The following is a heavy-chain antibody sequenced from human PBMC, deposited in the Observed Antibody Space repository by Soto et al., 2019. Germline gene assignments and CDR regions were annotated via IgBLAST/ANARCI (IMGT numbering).Heavy chain of an antibody. V-gene: IGHV1-69*01. CDR3: ARASGYCSSTSCFQKGLNYYYGMDV. Sequence: QVQLVQSGAEVKKPGSSVKVSCKASGGTFSSYAISWVRQAPGQGLEWMGGIIPIFGTANYAQKFQGRVTITADAYTSTAYMELSSLRSEDTAVYYCARASGYCSSTSCFQKGLNYYYGMDVWGQGTTVTVSS. CDR1: GGTFSSYA. D-gene: IGHD2-2*01. CDR2: IIPIFGTA. J-gene: IGHJ6*02.